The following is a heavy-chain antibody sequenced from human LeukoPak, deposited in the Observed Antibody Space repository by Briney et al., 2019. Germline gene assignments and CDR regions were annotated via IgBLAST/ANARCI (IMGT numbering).Heavy chain of an antibody. CDR3: ARFYGDYVPMDV. CDR1: GGTFSSYA. Sequence: SVKVSCTASGGTFSSYAISWVRQAPGQGLEWMGGIIPIFGTANYAQKFQGRVTITADESTSTAYMELSSLRSEDTAVYYCARFYGDYVPMDVWGQGTTVTVSS. V-gene: IGHV1-69*01. D-gene: IGHD4-17*01. J-gene: IGHJ6*02. CDR2: IIPIFGTA.